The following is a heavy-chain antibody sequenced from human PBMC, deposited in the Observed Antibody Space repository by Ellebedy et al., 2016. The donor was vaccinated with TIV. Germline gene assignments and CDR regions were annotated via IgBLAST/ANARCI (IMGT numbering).Heavy chain of an antibody. J-gene: IGHJ4*02. CDR2: ISYDGSNK. CDR1: GFTFNSYG. D-gene: IGHD3-16*02. CDR3: AKDGGSGVWGSHRYYDY. Sequence: GESLKISCAASGFTFNSYGMHWVRQAPGKGLEWVAVISYDGSNKYYADSVKGRFTIPRDISKNTLYLQMNSLRAEDTAVYYCAKDGGSGVWGSHRYYDYWGQGTLVTVSS. V-gene: IGHV3-30*18.